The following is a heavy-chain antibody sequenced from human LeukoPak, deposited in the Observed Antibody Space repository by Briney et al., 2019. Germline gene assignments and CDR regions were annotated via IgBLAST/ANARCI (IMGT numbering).Heavy chain of an antibody. J-gene: IGHJ4*02. CDR2: ISSSGSTT. V-gene: IGHV3-11*01. CDR3: AREGYYYDSSPDY. D-gene: IGHD3-22*01. CDR1: GFTFSDYY. Sequence: GGSLRLSCAASGFTFSDYYMSWIRQAPGKGLGWVSYISSSGSTTYYADSVTSRFTTSRDNAKNSLYLQRNSLRAEDTAVYYCAREGYYYDSSPDYWGQGTLVTVSS.